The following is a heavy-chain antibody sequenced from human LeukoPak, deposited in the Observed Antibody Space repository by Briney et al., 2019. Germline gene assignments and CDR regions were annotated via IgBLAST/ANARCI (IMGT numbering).Heavy chain of an antibody. V-gene: IGHV1-2*04. J-gene: IGHJ6*04. D-gene: IGHD3-9*01. CDR2: INSNSGGT. Sequence: GASVKVSCKASGYTFTGYYMHWVRQAPGQGLEWMGWINSNSGGTNYAQKFQGWVTMTRDTSISTAYMELSRLRSDDTAVYHCARSEGAYDILTGYHYYYYGMDVWGKGTTVTVSS. CDR3: ARSEGAYDILTGYHYYYYGMDV. CDR1: GYTFTGYY.